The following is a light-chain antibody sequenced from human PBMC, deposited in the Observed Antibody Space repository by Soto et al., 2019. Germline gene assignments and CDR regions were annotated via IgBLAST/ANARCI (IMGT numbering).Light chain of an antibody. CDR3: QHYNSYSEA. V-gene: IGKV1-5*03. Sequence: DIQMTQSHSTLSGSVGDRVTITCRASQTISSWLAWYQQKPGKAPKLLIYKASTLKSGVPSRFSGSGSGTEFTLTISSLQPDDFATYYCQHYNSYSEAFGQVTKVDIK. CDR2: KAS. CDR1: QTISSW. J-gene: IGKJ1*01.